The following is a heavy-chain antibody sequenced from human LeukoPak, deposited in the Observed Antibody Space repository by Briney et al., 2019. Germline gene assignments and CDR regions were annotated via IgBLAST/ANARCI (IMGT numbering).Heavy chain of an antibody. CDR3: ARVSYYYYYMDV. J-gene: IGHJ6*03. V-gene: IGHV4-59*01. Sequence: PSETLSLTCTVSGGSICSYYWSWIRQPPGKGVEWIGYIYYSGSTNYNPSLKSRVTISVDTSKNQFSLKLSSVTAADTAEYYCARVSYYYYYMDVWGKGTTVTVSS. CDR2: IYYSGST. CDR1: GGSICSYY.